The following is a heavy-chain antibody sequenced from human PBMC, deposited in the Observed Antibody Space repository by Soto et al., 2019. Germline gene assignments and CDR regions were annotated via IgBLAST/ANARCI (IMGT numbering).Heavy chain of an antibody. J-gene: IGHJ4*02. CDR1: GGSISSSSSY. D-gene: IGHD6-25*01. V-gene: IGHV4-39*01. CDR2: IYYSGST. Sequence: PSXTRSLTCTVSGGSISSSSSYWGWIRQPPGKGLEWIGSIYYSGSTYYNPSLKSRVTISVDTSKNQFSLKLSSVTAADTAVYYCARRGREDYYFDYWGQGTLVTVSS. CDR3: ARRGREDYYFDY.